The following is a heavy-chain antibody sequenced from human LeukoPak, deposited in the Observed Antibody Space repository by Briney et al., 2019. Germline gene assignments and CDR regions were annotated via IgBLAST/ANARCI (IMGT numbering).Heavy chain of an antibody. J-gene: IGHJ4*02. CDR1: GFTFSSYS. Sequence: GGSLRLSCAASGFTFSSYSMNWVRQAPGKGLEWVSSISSSSSYIYYADSVKGRFTISRDNAKNSLYLQMNSLRAEDTAVYYCARLYDGSAYHADHFDYWGQGTLVIVSS. V-gene: IGHV3-21*01. D-gene: IGHD3-22*01. CDR2: ISSSSSYI. CDR3: ARLYDGSAYHADHFDY.